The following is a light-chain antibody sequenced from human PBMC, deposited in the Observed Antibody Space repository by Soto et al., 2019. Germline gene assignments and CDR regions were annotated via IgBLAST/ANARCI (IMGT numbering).Light chain of an antibody. V-gene: IGKV1D-12*01. Sequence: DIQMTQSPSSVSASVGDRVTITCRASQDFSSWLVWYQQKPGKAPKLLIYGASRLQSGVPSRFSGSGSGTEFTLTISSLQPEDFATYYCQQAHSFPFSFGGGTKVEIK. CDR2: GAS. CDR1: QDFSSW. CDR3: QQAHSFPFS. J-gene: IGKJ4*01.